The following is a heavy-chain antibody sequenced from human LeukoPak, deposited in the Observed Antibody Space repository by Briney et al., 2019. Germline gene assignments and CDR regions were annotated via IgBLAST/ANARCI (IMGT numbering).Heavy chain of an antibody. J-gene: IGHJ3*02. D-gene: IGHD3-9*01. CDR3: AREVVDDRLGDAFDI. Sequence: SETLSLTCTVSGGSISSYYWSWIRQPPGKGLEWIGYIYYSGSTNYNPSLKSRVTISVDTSKNQFSLKLSSVTAADTAVYYCAREVVDDRLGDAFDIWGQGTMVTVSS. CDR2: IYYSGST. V-gene: IGHV4-59*12. CDR1: GGSISSYY.